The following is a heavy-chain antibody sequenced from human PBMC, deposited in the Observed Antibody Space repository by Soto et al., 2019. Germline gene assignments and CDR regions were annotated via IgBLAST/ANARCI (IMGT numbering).Heavy chain of an antibody. CDR1: EFTVRISW. CDR3: ARKVILDY. Sequence: PGGSMRLSCVACEFTVRISWMSGVRQAPGKGLEWVANIMFDGTEKNYVDSVKGRFTISRDNAKNSLYLQMNSLTAEDTAIYYCARKVILDYWGQGTLVTVSS. CDR2: IMFDGTEK. V-gene: IGHV3-7*01. D-gene: IGHD3-16*02. J-gene: IGHJ4*02.